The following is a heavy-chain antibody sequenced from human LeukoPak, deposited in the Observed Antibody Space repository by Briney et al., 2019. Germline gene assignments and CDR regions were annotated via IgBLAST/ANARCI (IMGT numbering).Heavy chain of an antibody. CDR3: TRPVAGYYFEY. CDR2: IRSKNYGGTT. J-gene: IGHJ4*02. CDR1: GFTFRDYA. V-gene: IGHV3-49*04. Sequence: GGSLRLSCTTSGFTFRDYAMSWVRQAPGKGLEWLGFIRSKNYGGTTDYAASVKGRITISRDDSKSIVYLQMNGLKTEDTAVYYCTRPVAGYYFEYWGQGTLATVSS. D-gene: IGHD6-19*01.